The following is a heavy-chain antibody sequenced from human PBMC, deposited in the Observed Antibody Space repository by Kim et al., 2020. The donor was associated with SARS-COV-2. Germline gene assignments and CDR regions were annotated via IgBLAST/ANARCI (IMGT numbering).Heavy chain of an antibody. V-gene: IGHV7-4-1*02. CDR1: GYTFTSYA. J-gene: IGHJ3*02. CDR3: ARDSVVVLLEWLLSQHTRDAFDI. D-gene: IGHD3-3*01. Sequence: ASVKVSCKASGYTFTSYAMNWVRQAPGQGLEWMGWINTNTGNPTYAQGFTGRFVFSLDTSVSTAYLQISSLKAEDTAVYYCARDSVVVLLEWLLSQHTRDAFDIWGQGTMVTVSS. CDR2: INTNTGNP.